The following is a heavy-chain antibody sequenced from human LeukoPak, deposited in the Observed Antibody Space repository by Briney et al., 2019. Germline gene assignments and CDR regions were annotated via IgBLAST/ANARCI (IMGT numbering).Heavy chain of an antibody. CDR1: GFTFSTYA. CDR2: ISGRGVST. Sequence: PGGSLRLSCAASGFTFSTYAMSSVSQAPGKGLEWVSAISGRGVSTSYADSVRGRFTISRDNSKNTLYLQMNSLRAEDTAVYYCAKAASGNWNDVSDYWGQGTLVTVSS. V-gene: IGHV3-23*01. J-gene: IGHJ4*02. CDR3: AKAASGNWNDVSDY. D-gene: IGHD1-20*01.